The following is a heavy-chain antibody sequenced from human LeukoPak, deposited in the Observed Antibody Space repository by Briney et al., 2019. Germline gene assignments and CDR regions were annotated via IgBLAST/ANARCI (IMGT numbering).Heavy chain of an antibody. D-gene: IGHD4-23*01. CDR1: GGSISSYY. V-gene: IGHV4-59*08. CDR3: ARRDYGGGYNWFDP. Sequence: SETLSLTCTVSGGSISSYYWTWIRQPPGKGLEWIGYIYYSGSTNYNPSLKSRVTMSIDTSKNQFSLKLSSVTAADTAVYYCARRDYGGGYNWFDPWGQGTLVIVSS. CDR2: IYYSGST. J-gene: IGHJ5*02.